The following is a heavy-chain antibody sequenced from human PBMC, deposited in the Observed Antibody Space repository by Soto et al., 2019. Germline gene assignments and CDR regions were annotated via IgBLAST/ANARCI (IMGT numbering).Heavy chain of an antibody. D-gene: IGHD2-8*01. CDR1: GGSFSDYY. CDR2: INHSGRT. V-gene: IGHV4-34*01. J-gene: IGHJ5*01. Sequence: SETLSLTCAVHGGSFSDYYWSWIRQPPGKGLEWIGEINHSGRTNYNPSLKSRVTISVDTSKNQFSLKLSSMTAADTAVYYCARLIGNSWLDSWGQGTLVTVSS. CDR3: ARLIGNSWLDS.